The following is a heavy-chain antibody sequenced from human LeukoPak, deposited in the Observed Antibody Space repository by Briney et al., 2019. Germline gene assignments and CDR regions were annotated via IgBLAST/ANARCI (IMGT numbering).Heavy chain of an antibody. CDR1: GGSISSGDYY. CDR2: IYYSGST. V-gene: IGHV4-30-4*01. Sequence: SETLSLTCTVSGGSISSGDYYWSWIRQPPGKGLEWIGYIYYSGSTYYNPSLKSRVTISVDTSKDQFSLKLSSVTAADTAVYYCARDPLYGSGEDAFDIWGQGTMVTVSS. CDR3: ARDPLYGSGEDAFDI. J-gene: IGHJ3*02. D-gene: IGHD3-10*01.